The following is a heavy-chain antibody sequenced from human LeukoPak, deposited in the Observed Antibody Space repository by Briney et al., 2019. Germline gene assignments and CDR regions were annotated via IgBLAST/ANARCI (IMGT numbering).Heavy chain of an antibody. CDR3: ARQEQDIVVVVAANWFDP. V-gene: IGHV1-46*01. CDR1: GYTFTSYY. D-gene: IGHD2-15*01. CDR2: INPSGGST. J-gene: IGHJ5*02. Sequence: ASVKVSCKASGYTFTSYYMHWVRQAPGQGLEWMGIINPSGGSTSYAQKFQGRVTMTRDTSTSTVYMELSSLRSEDTAVCYCARQEQDIVVVVAANWFDPWGQGTLVTVSS.